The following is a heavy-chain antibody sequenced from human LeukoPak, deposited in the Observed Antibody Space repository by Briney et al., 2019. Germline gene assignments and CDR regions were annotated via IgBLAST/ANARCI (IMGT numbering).Heavy chain of an antibody. D-gene: IGHD6-13*01. CDR3: ARGQEGSSRTVDP. V-gene: IGHV1-2*06. CDR1: GYTFTGYY. CDR2: INPNSGGT. Sequence: ASVKVSCKASGYTFTGYYMHWVRQAPGQGLEWMGRINPNSGGTIYALRFQGRVTMTRDTSTSTVYMELSSLRSEDTAVYYCARGQEGSSRTVDPWGQGTLVTVSS. J-gene: IGHJ5*02.